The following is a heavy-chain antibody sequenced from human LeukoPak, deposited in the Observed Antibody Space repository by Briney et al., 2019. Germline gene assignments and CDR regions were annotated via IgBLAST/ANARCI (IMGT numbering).Heavy chain of an antibody. D-gene: IGHD3-10*02. V-gene: IGHV1-2*02. J-gene: IGHJ4*02. CDR1: GYTFTGHP. CDR3: ARDSVRGIITLDY. CDR2: INPNSGVT. Sequence: GASVKVFCKTSGYTFTGHPLHWVRQAPGQGPEWMGWINPNSGVTDYAQRFQGRATMTRDTSISTAYMELSRLTSDDTALYYCARDSVRGIITLDYWGQGTLSPSPQ.